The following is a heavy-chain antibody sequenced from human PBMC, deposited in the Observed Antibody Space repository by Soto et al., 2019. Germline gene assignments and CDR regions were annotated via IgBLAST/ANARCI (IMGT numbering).Heavy chain of an antibody. CDR3: ARGSGPYYYGMDV. D-gene: IGHD3-3*01. V-gene: IGHV1-3*01. CDR1: GYSFTTYA. CDR2: INGGNGNT. J-gene: IGHJ6*02. Sequence: ASVKVSCKASGYSFTTYALHWVRQAPGQRLEWMAWINGGNGNTKYSQKFQDRVTITRDTSASIAYMELSSLRSDDTAVYYCARGSGPYYYGMDVWGQGTTVTVSS.